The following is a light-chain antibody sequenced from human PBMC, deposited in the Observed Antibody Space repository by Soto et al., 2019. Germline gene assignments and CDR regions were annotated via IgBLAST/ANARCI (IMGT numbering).Light chain of an antibody. CDR1: QSITSNY. CDR3: QHEGA. Sequence: IVLTQSPGTLSLSPGERATLSCRASQSITSNYLAWYQQKPGQAPRLLIYGASNTATGIPDRFSGSGSETDFTLTIRRLEHEDFAVYFCQHEGALGPGTKADIK. V-gene: IGKV3-20*01. J-gene: IGKJ3*01. CDR2: GAS.